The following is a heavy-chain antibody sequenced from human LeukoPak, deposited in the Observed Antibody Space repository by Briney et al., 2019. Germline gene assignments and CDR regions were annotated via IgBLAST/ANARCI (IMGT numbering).Heavy chain of an antibody. Sequence: SETLSLTCTVSGGSISSYYWSWIRQPAGKGLEWIGRIYTSGSTNYNPSLKSRVTMSVDTSKNQSSLKLSSVTAADTAVYYCARDSQQWLVPLDAFDIWGQGTMVTVSS. J-gene: IGHJ3*02. CDR3: ARDSQQWLVPLDAFDI. D-gene: IGHD6-19*01. V-gene: IGHV4-4*07. CDR1: GGSISSYY. CDR2: IYTSGST.